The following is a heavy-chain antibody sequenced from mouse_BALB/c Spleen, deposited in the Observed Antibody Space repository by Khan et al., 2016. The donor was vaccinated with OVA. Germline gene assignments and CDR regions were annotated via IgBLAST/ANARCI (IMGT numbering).Heavy chain of an antibody. CDR3: ARLTPY. V-gene: IGHV1S137*01. Sequence: QVQLKESGPEVVRPGVTVKISCKGSGYTFTDDAMHWVKQSHAKRLEWIGVISTDNGNTNYTQKFKGKATMTVDRSSSTAYMELARLTYDDSAIYFCARLTPYWGQGTLVTVSA. CDR1: GYTFTDDA. CDR2: ISTDNGNT. J-gene: IGHJ3*01.